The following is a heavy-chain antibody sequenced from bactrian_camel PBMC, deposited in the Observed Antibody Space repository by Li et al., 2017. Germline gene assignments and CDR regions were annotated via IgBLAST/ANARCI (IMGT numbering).Heavy chain of an antibody. J-gene: IGHJ4*01. D-gene: IGHD2*01. Sequence: HVQLVESGGGSVQDGGSLKLSCIAAPKYPTSTYCMAWFRQGAGKQREAVATTYTGVGYGRTWYADSVKDRFTISRDGARNTLYLQLDSVKTEDTAIYYCAKGGEGHLSFQWNYWGQGTQVTVS. CDR2: TYTGVGYGRT. CDR1: KYPTSTYC. CDR3: AKGGEGHLSFQWNY. V-gene: IGHV3S1*01.